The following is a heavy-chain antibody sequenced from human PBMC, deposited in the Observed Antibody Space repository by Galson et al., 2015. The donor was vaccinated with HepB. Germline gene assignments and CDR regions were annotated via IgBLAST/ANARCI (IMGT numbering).Heavy chain of an antibody. CDR2: INPGGSTI. Sequence: SLRLSCAASGFTFSAYNMNWVRQAPGKGLEWVSYINPGGSTIYYADSVKGRFTISRDNVKNSLYLQINSLRDEDTAVYYCAAALDVWGQGTMVTVSS. CDR3: AAALDV. J-gene: IGHJ3*01. CDR1: GFTFSAYN. V-gene: IGHV3-48*02.